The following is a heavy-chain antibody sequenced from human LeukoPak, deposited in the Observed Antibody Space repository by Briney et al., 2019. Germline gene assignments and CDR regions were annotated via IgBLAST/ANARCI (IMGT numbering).Heavy chain of an antibody. J-gene: IGHJ5*02. CDR2: INAGNGNT. CDR3: ARAPRGNSGYCSSTSCTDHRYNWFDP. D-gene: IGHD2-2*01. V-gene: IGHV1-3*01. Sequence: GASVTVSCTASGYTFTNYAMHWVRQAPGQRLEWMGWINAGNGNTKYSQKFQGRVTITRDTSASTAYMEVSSLRSEDTAVYYCARAPRGNSGYCSSTSCTDHRYNWFDPWGQGTLVTVSS. CDR1: GYTFTNYA.